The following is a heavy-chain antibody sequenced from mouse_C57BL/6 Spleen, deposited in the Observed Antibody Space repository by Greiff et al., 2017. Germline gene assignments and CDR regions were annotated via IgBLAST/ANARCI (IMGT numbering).Heavy chain of an antibody. Sequence: QVQLQQPGAELVMPGASVRLSCKASGYTFTSYWLHWVKQRPGQGLEWIGEIDPSDSYTNYNQKFKGKSTLTVDKTSSTAYMQLSGLTSEDSAVYYCARGYYGSSNDYWGQGTTLTVSS. D-gene: IGHD1-1*01. J-gene: IGHJ2*01. CDR2: IDPSDSYT. CDR1: GYTFTSYW. CDR3: ARGYYGSSNDY. V-gene: IGHV1-69*01.